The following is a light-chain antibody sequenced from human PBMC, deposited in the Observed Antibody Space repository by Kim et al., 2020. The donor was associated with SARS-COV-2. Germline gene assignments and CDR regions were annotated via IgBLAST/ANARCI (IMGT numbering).Light chain of an antibody. J-gene: IGKJ2*01. CDR1: QRITSY. V-gene: IGKV1-39*01. CDR2: TTS. CDR3: QQSFGAPPT. Sequence: SASVGDRVTITCRASQRITSYLNWYQQKPGQAPKLLIYTTSNVEGGVPSRFSGSGSGTEFTLTISSLQPEDFATYNCQQSFGAPPTFGQGTKLEI.